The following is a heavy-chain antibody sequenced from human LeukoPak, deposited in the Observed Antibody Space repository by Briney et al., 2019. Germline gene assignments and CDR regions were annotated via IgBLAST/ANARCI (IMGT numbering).Heavy chain of an antibody. V-gene: IGHV3-23*01. CDR3: AKKGGSHYFDY. CDR2: ISGSGGTT. CDR1: GFTFCNFA. Sequence: GGSLRLSCAASGFTFCNFAMSWVRQAPGKGLEWVSDISGSGGTTYYADSVKGRFTVSRDNSKNTLYLQMSSLRAEDTAVYYCAKKGGSHYFDYWGQGTLVTVSS. J-gene: IGHJ4*02. D-gene: IGHD3-16*01.